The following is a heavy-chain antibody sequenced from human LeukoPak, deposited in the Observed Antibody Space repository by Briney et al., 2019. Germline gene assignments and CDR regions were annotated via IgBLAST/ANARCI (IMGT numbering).Heavy chain of an antibody. J-gene: IGHJ4*02. Sequence: GASVKVSCKASGYTFTNYGISWVRQAPGQGLEWMGWISGYNGNTNYAQKLQGRRTMTTDTSTSTAYMELRSLRSDDTAVYYCASARAGYFDWLLNYWGQGTLVTVSS. D-gene: IGHD3-9*01. CDR3: ASARAGYFDWLLNY. CDR2: ISGYNGNT. V-gene: IGHV1-18*01. CDR1: GYTFTNYG.